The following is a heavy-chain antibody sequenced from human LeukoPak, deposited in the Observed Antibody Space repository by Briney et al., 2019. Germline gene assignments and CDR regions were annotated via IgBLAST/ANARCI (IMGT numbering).Heavy chain of an antibody. D-gene: IGHD2-15*01. CDR2: IYPGDSDT. CDR1: GYSFTSYW. J-gene: IGHJ5*02. V-gene: IGHV5-51*01. CDR3: ARDGAMGGSPNWFDP. Sequence: GESLKISCKGSGYSFTSYWIGWVLQMPGKGLEWMGIIYPGDSDTRYSPSFQGQVTIPADKSISTAYLQWSSLKASDTAMYYCARDGAMGGSPNWFDPWGQGTLVTVSS.